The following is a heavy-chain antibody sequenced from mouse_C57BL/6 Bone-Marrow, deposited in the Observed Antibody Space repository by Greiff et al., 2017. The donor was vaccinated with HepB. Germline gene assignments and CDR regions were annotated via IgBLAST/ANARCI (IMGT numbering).Heavy chain of an antibody. D-gene: IGHD2-1*01. CDR1: GFSLTSYG. CDR2: IWGVGST. Sequence: VQLVESGPGLVAPSQSLSITCTVSGFSLTSYGVDWVRQSPGKGLEWLGVIWGVGSTNYNSALKSRLSISKDNSKSQVFLKMNSLQTDDTAMYYCARWIYYGNLRRAMDYWGQGTAGTVSS. J-gene: IGHJ4*01. CDR3: ARWIYYGNLRRAMDY. V-gene: IGHV2-6*01.